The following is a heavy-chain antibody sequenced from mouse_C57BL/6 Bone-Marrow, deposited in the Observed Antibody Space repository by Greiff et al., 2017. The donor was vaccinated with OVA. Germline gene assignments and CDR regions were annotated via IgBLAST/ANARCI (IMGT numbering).Heavy chain of an antibody. D-gene: IGHD2-3*01. Sequence: EVQLQQSGPVLVKPGASVKMSCKASGYTFTDYYMNWVKQSHGKSLEWIGVINPYNGGTSYNQKFKGKATLTVDKSSSTAYMELNSLTSEDSAVYYCARRIENDGYPFDYWGQGTTLTVSS. J-gene: IGHJ2*01. CDR3: ARRIENDGYPFDY. V-gene: IGHV1-19*01. CDR2: INPYNGGT. CDR1: GYTFTDYY.